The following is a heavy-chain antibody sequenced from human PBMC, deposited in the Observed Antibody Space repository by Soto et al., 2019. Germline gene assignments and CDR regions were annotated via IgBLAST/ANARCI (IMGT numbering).Heavy chain of an antibody. CDR1: XXTFNTYA. CDR3: AREVQVHTPAFVY. J-gene: IGHJ4*02. D-gene: IGHD3-10*01. V-gene: IGHV1-69*19. CDR2: ISPMFGAA. Sequence: QVQLVQSGAEMKKPGSSVKVSCQXXXXTFNTYAMNWVRQAPGQGPEWMGDISPMFGAANYAPKFQGRVTITADESTGTSYMQLSSLTSEDTALYFCAREVQVHTPAFVYWGQGTLVTVSS.